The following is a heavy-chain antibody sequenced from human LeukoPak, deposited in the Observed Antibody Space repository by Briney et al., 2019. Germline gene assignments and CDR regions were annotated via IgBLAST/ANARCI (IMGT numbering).Heavy chain of an antibody. CDR2: IIPILDIT. CDR1: GGTFSSYA. V-gene: IGHV1-69*04. D-gene: IGHD2-21*02. Sequence: ASVKVSCKASGGTFSSYAISWVRQAPGQGLEWMGRIIPILDITNYAQNFQGRVTITADKSTSTAYMELSSLTSEDTAVYYCARSLNCGGDCYSADDDWGQGTLVIVSS. CDR3: ARSLNCGGDCYSADDD. J-gene: IGHJ4*02.